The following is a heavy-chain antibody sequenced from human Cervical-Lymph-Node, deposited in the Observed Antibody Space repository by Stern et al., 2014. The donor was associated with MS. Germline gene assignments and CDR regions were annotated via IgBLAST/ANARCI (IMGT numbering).Heavy chain of an antibody. CDR3: ARKIPDYYYYAMDV. V-gene: IGHV3-33*01. CDR1: GSPSETNA. J-gene: IGHJ6*02. D-gene: IGHD2-2*02. CDR2: IWYDGSQK. Sequence: VQLLESGGGVVQPGGPRGPPCKALGSPSETNAREGAPRVPARGRGGGAMIWYDGSQKYYGDSVRGRFSVSRDNSRNTLYLQMKSLSLEDTAVYYCARKIPDYYYYAMDVWGQGTTVTVSS.